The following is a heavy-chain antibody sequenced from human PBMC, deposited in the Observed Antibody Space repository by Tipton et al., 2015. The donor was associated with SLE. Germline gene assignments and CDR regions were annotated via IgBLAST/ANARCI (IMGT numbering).Heavy chain of an antibody. CDR1: GDSISSGTYY. V-gene: IGHV4-39*07. D-gene: IGHD6-13*01. J-gene: IGHJ5*02. CDR2: YTGST. Sequence: LSLTCSVSGDSISSGTYYWGWIRQPPGKGLEWIGYTGSTSYNPSLKSRAIISVDTSQNQISLKLSSVTAADTAVYYCASGYSSSWYTSAWSQGTLVTVSS. CDR3: ASGYSSSWYTSA.